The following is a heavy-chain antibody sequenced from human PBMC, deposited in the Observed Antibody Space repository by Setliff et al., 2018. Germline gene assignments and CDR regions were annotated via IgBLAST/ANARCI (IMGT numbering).Heavy chain of an antibody. CDR2: INPDGSEK. CDR1: GFSYSNCW. J-gene: IGHJ4*02. V-gene: IGHV3-7*03. CDR3: ARDVGYTYGLDF. D-gene: IGHD5-18*01. Sequence: GGSLRLSCTASGFSYSNCWVSWVRQAPGKGLEWLASINPDGSEKYYVDSVKGRFTISRDNAKNSVFLQMNSLKTEDTAVYYCARDVGYTYGLDFGGQGTLVTVSS.